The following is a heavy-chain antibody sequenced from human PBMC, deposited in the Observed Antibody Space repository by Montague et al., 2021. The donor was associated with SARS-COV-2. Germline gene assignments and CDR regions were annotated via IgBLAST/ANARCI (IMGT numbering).Heavy chain of an antibody. CDR3: ARLFSSSGWSENDAFDI. CDR1: GGSISSSSYY. V-gene: IGHV4-39*01. CDR2: IYYSGST. J-gene: IGHJ3*02. D-gene: IGHD6-19*01. Sequence: SETLSLTCTVSGGSISSSSYYWGWIRQPPGKGLEWIGSIYYSGSTYYNPSLKSRVTISVDTSKNQFSLKLSSVTAADTAVYYCARLFSSSGWSENDAFDIWGQGTMVTVSS.